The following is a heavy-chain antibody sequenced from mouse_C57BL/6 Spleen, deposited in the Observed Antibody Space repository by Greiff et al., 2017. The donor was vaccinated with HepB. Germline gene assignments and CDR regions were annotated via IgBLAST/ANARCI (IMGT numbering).Heavy chain of an antibody. V-gene: IGHV10-1*01. Sequence: EVHLVESGGGLVQPKGSLKLSCAASGFSFNTYAMNWVRQAPGKGLEWVARIRSKSNNYATYYTDSVKDRFTISRDDSESMLYLQMNNLKTEDTAMYYCVRLGGFAYWGQGTLVTVSA. CDR1: GFSFNTYA. CDR3: VRLGGFAY. J-gene: IGHJ3*01. CDR2: IRSKSNNYAT.